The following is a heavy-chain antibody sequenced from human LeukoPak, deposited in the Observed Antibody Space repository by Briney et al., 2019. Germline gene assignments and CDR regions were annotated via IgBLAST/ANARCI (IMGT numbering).Heavy chain of an antibody. J-gene: IGHJ4*02. D-gene: IGHD3-16*02. V-gene: IGHV1-2*02. CDR2: SNPNSGGT. CDR1: GYTFTSYY. CDR3: ARDLSNVITFGGVIAY. Sequence: GASVKVSCKASGYTFTSYYMHWVRQAPGQGLEWMGWSNPNSGGTNYAQKFQGRVTMTRDTSISTAYMELSRLRSDDTAVYYCARDLSNVITFGGVIAYWGQGTLVTVSS.